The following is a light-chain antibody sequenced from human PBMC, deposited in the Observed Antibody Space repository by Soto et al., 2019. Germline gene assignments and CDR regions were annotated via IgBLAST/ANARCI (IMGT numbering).Light chain of an antibody. CDR2: EVS. CDR3: CSFTSRSTWL. Sequence: QSALTQPASVSGSPGQSVTISCTGTGTDVGGYNYDSWYQHHPGKAPKLMIYEVSNRPPGVSNRFSGSKSGNTASLSISGLQTEDEADYYCCSFTSRSTWLFGGGTKLTVL. CDR1: GTDVGGYNY. J-gene: IGLJ3*02. V-gene: IGLV2-14*01.